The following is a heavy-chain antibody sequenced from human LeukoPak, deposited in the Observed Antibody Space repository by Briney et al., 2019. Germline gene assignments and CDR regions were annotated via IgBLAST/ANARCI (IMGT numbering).Heavy chain of an antibody. CDR3: AREKQEWFGESSFRF. V-gene: IGHV3-48*01. J-gene: IGHJ4*02. D-gene: IGHD3-10*01. CDR2: ISSSSSTI. CDR1: GFTFSSYS. Sequence: PGGSLRLSCAASGFTFSSYSMNWVRQAPGKGLEWVSYISSSSSTIYYADSVKGRFTISRDNAKNSLYLQMNSLRAEDTAVYYCAREKQEWFGESSFRFWSQGTLVTVSS.